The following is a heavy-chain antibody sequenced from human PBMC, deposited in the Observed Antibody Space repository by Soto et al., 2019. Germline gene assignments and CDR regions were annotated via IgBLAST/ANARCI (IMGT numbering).Heavy chain of an antibody. Sequence: GASVKVSCKASGYTFTSYAIHWVRQARGQRLEWMGWINAGNGNTKYSQKFQGRVTITRDTSASTAYMELSSLRSEDTAVYYCARTKDIVVVPAAILSWFDPWGQGTLVTVSS. CDR1: GYTFTSYA. CDR2: INAGNGNT. CDR3: ARTKDIVVVPAAILSWFDP. V-gene: IGHV1-3*01. D-gene: IGHD2-2*02. J-gene: IGHJ5*02.